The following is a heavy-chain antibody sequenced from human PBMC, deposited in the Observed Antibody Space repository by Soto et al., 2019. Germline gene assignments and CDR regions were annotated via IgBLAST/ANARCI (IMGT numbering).Heavy chain of an antibody. CDR3: ASAAHCTNGVCFRSSGFDP. V-gene: IGHV4-59*01. Sequence: SETLSLTCTVSGGSISSYYWSWIRQPPGKGLEWIGYIYYSGSTNYNPSLKSRVTISVDTSKNQFSLKLSSVTAADTAVYYCASAAHCTNGVCFRSSGFDPGGQGTLVTVSS. CDR2: IYYSGST. J-gene: IGHJ5*02. D-gene: IGHD2-8*01. CDR1: GGSISSYY.